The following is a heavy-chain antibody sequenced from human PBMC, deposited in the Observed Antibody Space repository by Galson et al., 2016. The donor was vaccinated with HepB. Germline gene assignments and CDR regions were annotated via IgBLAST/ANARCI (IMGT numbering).Heavy chain of an antibody. CDR2: THHRRSS. J-gene: IGHJ4*02. Sequence: SETLSLTCVVYGDSVSSNKWWTWVRQPPGKGLEWIGETHHRRSSNFNPSLKGRVTISVDKSKNQFSLRLNSVTAADTAVYFCARGGDWRLDYWGQGSLVTVSS. CDR3: ARGGDWRLDY. CDR1: GDSVSSNKW. D-gene: IGHD2-21*02. V-gene: IGHV4-4*02.